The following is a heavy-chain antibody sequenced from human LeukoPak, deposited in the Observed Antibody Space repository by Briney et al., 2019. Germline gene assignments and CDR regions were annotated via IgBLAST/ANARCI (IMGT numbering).Heavy chain of an antibody. Sequence: SGGSLRLSCAASGFTFSSHSMNWVRQAPGKGLEWVSSISTTSRYIYYADSVKGRFTISRDNPNNSLFLQLNSLRADDTAVYYCARVGSIAAAGTPDYWGQGTLVTVSS. V-gene: IGHV3-21*01. CDR1: GFTFSSHS. J-gene: IGHJ4*02. D-gene: IGHD6-13*01. CDR2: ISTTSRYI. CDR3: ARVGSIAAAGTPDY.